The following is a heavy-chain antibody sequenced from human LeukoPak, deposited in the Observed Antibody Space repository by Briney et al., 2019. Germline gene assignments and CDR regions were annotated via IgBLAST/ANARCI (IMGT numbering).Heavy chain of an antibody. V-gene: IGHV4-39*07. CDR2: ISHSGTT. CDR1: GASIRSSGSF. D-gene: IGHD4-23*01. J-gene: IGHJ4*02. CDR3: TRDLGNWLIDY. Sequence: PSETLSLTCAVSGASIRSSGSFWGWFRQPPGTGLELLGTISHSGTTYYNPSLKSRVTISTDTSKNNFSLKLTSVTAADTAIYYCTRDLGNWLIDYWGQGTLVTVSS.